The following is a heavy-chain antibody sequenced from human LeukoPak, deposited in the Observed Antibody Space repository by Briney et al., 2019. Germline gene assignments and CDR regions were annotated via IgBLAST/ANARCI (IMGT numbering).Heavy chain of an antibody. V-gene: IGHV1-18*01. CDR3: SSGQCMYY. Sequence: GASVKVSCKASGYTFNNYFISWVRQAPGRGLEWVGLISPHSHTTHYAEKVQGRVTMTTDTSTTTVYMELRSLRSDDTAVYFCSSGQCMYYWGQGTPVTVSS. CDR2: ISPHSHTT. CDR1: GYTFNNYF. J-gene: IGHJ4*02.